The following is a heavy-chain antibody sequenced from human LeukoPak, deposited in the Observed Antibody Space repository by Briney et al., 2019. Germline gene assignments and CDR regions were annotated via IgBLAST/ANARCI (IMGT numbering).Heavy chain of an antibody. CDR1: GVPFTTHS. CDR3: ARDHYSRNDY. V-gene: IGHV3-48*02. J-gene: IGHJ4*02. D-gene: IGHD6-13*01. CDR2: ISGSSSTI. Sequence: PGGSLRLFCAASGVPFTTHSMIWVRQAPGKGLEWVSYISGSSSTIYYADSVKGRFTISRDNAKNSLFLQMNSLRDEDTAVYYCARDHYSRNDYWGQGTLVTVSS.